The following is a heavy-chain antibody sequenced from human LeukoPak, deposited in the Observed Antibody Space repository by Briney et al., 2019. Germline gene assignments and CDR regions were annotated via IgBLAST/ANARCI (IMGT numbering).Heavy chain of an antibody. CDR1: GYTFTGDY. J-gene: IGHJ4*02. V-gene: IGHV1-2*02. CDR3: ARRSDDYDSSAYYH. Sequence: ASVKVSCKASGYTFTGDYMHWVRQAPGQGLEWMGWINPNSGGTNYAQKFQGRVTMTMDPSISTAYMELSSLRSEDTAVYYCARRSDDYDSSAYYHWGQGTLVTVSS. D-gene: IGHD3-22*01. CDR2: INPNSGGT.